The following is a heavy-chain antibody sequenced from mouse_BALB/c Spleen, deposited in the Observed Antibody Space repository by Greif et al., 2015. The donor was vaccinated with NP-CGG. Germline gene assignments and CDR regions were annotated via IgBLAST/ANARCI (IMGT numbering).Heavy chain of an antibody. J-gene: IGHJ2*01. Sequence: EVKLVESGGGLVKPGGSLKLSCAASGFTFSSYAMSWVRQSPEKRLEWVAEISSGGSYTYYPDTVTGRFTISRDNAKNTLYLEMSSLRSEDTAMYYCALTGTDYFDYWGQGTTLTVSS. D-gene: IGHD4-1*01. CDR1: GFTFSSYA. V-gene: IGHV5-9-4*01. CDR2: ISSGGSYT. CDR3: ALTGTDYFDY.